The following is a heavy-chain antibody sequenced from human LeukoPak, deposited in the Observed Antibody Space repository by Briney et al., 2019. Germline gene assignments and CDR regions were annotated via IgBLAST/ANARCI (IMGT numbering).Heavy chain of an antibody. J-gene: IGHJ4*02. Sequence: ASVKVSCKVSGYTLTELSIHWVRLAPGERREWMGGFDPEDGETIYAQKFQGRVTMTEDTSTYTANMELSSLRSDDTAVYYCATGGTYYYGNTTYHTFDYWGQGTLLTVSS. V-gene: IGHV1-24*01. CDR1: GYTLTELS. CDR3: ATGGTYYYGNTTYHTFDY. CDR2: FDPEDGET. D-gene: IGHD3-10*01.